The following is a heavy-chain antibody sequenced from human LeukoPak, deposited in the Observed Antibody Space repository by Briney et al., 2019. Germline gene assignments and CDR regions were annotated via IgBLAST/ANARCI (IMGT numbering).Heavy chain of an antibody. Sequence: GGSLILSCAASGVTVSTNYMSWGRQAPGEGLEWVSIIYSSGTTYYADSVKGRFTISRDNSKNTLYLQISSLRAEATAVYYCARHLFVVPGNPYYYYYMDVWGNGTTVTVSS. V-gene: IGHV3-53*01. CDR2: IYSSGTT. CDR1: GVTVSTNY. CDR3: ARHLFVVPGNPYYYYYMDV. J-gene: IGHJ6*03. D-gene: IGHD6-19*01.